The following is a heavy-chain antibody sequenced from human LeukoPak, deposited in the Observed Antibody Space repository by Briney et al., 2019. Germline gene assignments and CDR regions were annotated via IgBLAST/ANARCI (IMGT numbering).Heavy chain of an antibody. CDR3: ARDINGYYYDSHGYYPTDL. CDR2: ISVYNGNT. CDR1: GYIFTSYG. D-gene: IGHD3-22*01. V-gene: IGHV1-18*01. J-gene: IGHJ5*02. Sequence: ASVKVSCKASGYIFTSYGISWVRQAPGQGLEWMGWISVYNGNTNYPQRLQGRVTMTTATSPTTAYMELRSLRSDDTAVYYCARDINGYYYDSHGYYPTDLWGQGTLVTVSS.